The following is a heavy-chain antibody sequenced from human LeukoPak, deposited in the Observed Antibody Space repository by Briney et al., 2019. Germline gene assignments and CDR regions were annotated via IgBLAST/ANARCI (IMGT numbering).Heavy chain of an antibody. CDR1: GYTFTSYD. J-gene: IGHJ6*02. Sequence: SVKVSCKASGYTFTSYDINWVRQAPGQGLEWMGRIIPILGIANYAQKFQGRVTITADKSTSTAYMELSSLRSEDTAVYYCARGSSVVVTAMGYYYGMDVWGQGTTVTVSS. D-gene: IGHD2-21*02. V-gene: IGHV1-69*04. CDR2: IIPILGIA. CDR3: ARGSSVVVTAMGYYYGMDV.